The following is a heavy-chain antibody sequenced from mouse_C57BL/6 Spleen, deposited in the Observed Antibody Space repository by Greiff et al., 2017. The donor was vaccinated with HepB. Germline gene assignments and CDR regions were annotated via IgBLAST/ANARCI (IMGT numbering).Heavy chain of an antibody. CDR3: AREYYGSSWYFDV. V-gene: IGHV2-9-1*01. D-gene: IGHD1-1*01. Sequence: VQGVESGPGLVAPSQSLSITCTVPGFSLTSYAISWVRQPPGKGLEWLGVIWTGGGTNYNSALKSRLSISKDNSKSQVFLKMNSLQTDDTARYYCAREYYGSSWYFDVWGTGTTVTVSS. J-gene: IGHJ1*03. CDR2: IWTGGGT. CDR1: GFSLTSYA.